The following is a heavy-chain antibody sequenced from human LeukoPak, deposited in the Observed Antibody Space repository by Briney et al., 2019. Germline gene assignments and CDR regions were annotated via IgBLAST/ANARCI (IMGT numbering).Heavy chain of an antibody. V-gene: IGHV1-69*04. J-gene: IGHJ5*02. CDR3: AVGSGVVVPDWFDP. CDR1: GGTFSSYA. Sequence: SVKVSCKASGGTFSSYAISWVRQAPGQGLEWMGGIIPILGIANYAQKFQGRVTITADKSTSTAYMELSSLRSEDTAVYYCAVGSGVVVPDWFDPWGQGTLVTVSS. D-gene: IGHD2-2*01. CDR2: IIPILGIA.